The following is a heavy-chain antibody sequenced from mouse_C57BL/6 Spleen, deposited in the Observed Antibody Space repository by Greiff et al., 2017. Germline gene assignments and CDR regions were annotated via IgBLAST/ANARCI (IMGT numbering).Heavy chain of an antibody. V-gene: IGHV1-63*01. CDR1: GYTFTNYW. J-gene: IGHJ1*03. CDR2: IYPGGGYT. Sequence: VQLQQSGAELVRPGTSVKMSCKASGYTFTNYWIGWAKQRPGHGLEWIGDIYPGGGYTNYNEKFKGKATLTADKSSSTAYMQFSSLTSEDSAIYYCARHYSSSYWYFDVWGTGTTVTVSS. CDR3: ARHYSSSYWYFDV. D-gene: IGHD1-1*01.